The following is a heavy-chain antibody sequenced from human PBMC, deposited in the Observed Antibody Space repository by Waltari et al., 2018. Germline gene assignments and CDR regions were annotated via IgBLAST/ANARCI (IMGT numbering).Heavy chain of an antibody. J-gene: IGHJ6*03. CDR1: GGSTSTYY. D-gene: IGHD1-26*01. V-gene: IGHV4-59*01. CDR3: ARADTSTSYFYYYMDV. Sequence: QVQLQESGPGLVKPSETLSLTCTVSGGSTSTYYWSWVRQSPGKGLEWIGYIHYSGSSVYNPSRRSRGAISLDTPNNQFSLRLRSVTAADAAIYYCARADTSTSYFYYYMDVWGKGTTVTVSS. CDR2: IHYSGSS.